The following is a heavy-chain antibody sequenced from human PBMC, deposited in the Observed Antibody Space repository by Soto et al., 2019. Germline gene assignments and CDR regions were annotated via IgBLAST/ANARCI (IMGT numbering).Heavy chain of an antibody. CDR3: ARDVQAYCGGDCYYYGMDV. D-gene: IGHD2-21*01. J-gene: IGHJ6*02. CDR2: ISSSSSYI. CDR1: GFTFSSYS. V-gene: IGHV3-21*01. Sequence: EVQLVESGGGLVKPGGSLRLSCAASGFTFSSYSMNWVRQAPGKGLEWVSSISSSSSYIYYADSVKGRFTISRDNAKNSLYLQMSSLRAEDTAVYYCARDVQAYCGGDCYYYGMDVWGQGTTVTVSS.